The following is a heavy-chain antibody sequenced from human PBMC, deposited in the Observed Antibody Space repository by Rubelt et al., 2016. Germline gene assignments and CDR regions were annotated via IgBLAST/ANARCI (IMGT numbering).Heavy chain of an antibody. J-gene: IGHJ4*02. CDR2: IYYTGST. D-gene: IGHD5-18*01. CDR1: GGSMSGYY. Sequence: QVQLQESGPGLVKPSETLSLTCTVSGGSMSGYYWSWIRQPPGKGLEYIGYIYYTGSTNYNPSLKSRDTISLDTSNNQFSRWLRLWPAADTAILYCARHGGYKPCDYWGQGALVTVSS. V-gene: IGHV4-59*08. CDR3: ARHGGYKPCDY.